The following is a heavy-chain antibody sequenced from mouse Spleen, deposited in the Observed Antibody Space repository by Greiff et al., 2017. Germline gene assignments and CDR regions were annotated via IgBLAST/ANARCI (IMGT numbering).Heavy chain of an antibody. CDR2: INSNGGST. D-gene: IGHD2-1*01. Sequence: EVKLVESGGGLVKPGGSLKLSCAASGFTFSSYAMSWVRQTPEKRLEWVAAINSNGGSTYYPDTVKDRFTISRDNAKNTLYLQMSSLRSEDTALYYCARRPSLPNRGWYFDVWGAGTTVTVSS. CDR3: ARRPSLPNRGWYFDV. CDR1: GFTFSSYA. V-gene: IGHV5-6-2*01. J-gene: IGHJ1*01.